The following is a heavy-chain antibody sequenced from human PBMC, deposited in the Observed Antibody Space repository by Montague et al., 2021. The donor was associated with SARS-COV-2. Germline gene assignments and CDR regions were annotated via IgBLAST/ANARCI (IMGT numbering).Heavy chain of an antibody. CDR3: ARLIYGLFDY. CDR2: IHHGGDT. CDR1: GGSITNRVYY. Sequence: SETLSLTCTVSGGSITNRVYYWGWIRQPPGKGLEWIATIHHGGDTYYNASLKSRLIISVDASKNQFSLRLSSVTAADTALYYCARLIYGLFDYWGQGALVTVSS. V-gene: IGHV4-39*01. D-gene: IGHD4-17*01. J-gene: IGHJ4*02.